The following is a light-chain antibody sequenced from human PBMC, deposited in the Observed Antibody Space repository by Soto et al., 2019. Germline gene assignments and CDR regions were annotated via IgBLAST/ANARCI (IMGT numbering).Light chain of an antibody. CDR1: SSDVGGYNY. V-gene: IGLV2-14*01. CDR3: SSYTSSRV. J-gene: IGLJ1*01. Sequence: QSALTQPASVSGSPGQSITLSCTGTSSDVGGYNYVSWYQQHPGKAPKLMIYEVSNRPSGVSNRFSGSKSGNTASLTISGLQAEDEADYYCSSYTSSRVFGTGTKLTVL. CDR2: EVS.